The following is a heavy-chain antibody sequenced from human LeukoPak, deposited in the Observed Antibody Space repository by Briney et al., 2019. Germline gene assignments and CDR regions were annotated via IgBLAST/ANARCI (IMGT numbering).Heavy chain of an antibody. CDR2: ISSGSDTI. V-gene: IGHV3-48*04. J-gene: IGHJ4*02. CDR3: ARATRNGYDY. D-gene: IGHD5-24*01. CDR1: GFTFRIYG. Sequence: GGSLRLSCAASGFTFRIYGMNWVRQAPGKGPEWVSYISSGSDTIYYADSAKGRFTMSRDNAKNSLFLQMNSLRAEDTAVYYCARATRNGYDYWGQGTLVTVSS.